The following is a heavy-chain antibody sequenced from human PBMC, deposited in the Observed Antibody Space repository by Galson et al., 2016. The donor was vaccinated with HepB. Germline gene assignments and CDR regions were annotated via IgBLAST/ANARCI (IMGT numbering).Heavy chain of an antibody. CDR3: AREILTGYYSDWFYP. Sequence: CAISGDSVSRNKFAWGWIRQSPSRGLEWLGRTYYSSKWYGDYADFVKSRITVRADTSKNQFSLQLNSVTPEDTAVYYCAREILTGYYSDWFYPWGQGTLVTVSS. V-gene: IGHV6-1*01. D-gene: IGHD3-9*01. J-gene: IGHJ5*02. CDR1: GDSVSRNKFA. CDR2: TYYSSKWYG.